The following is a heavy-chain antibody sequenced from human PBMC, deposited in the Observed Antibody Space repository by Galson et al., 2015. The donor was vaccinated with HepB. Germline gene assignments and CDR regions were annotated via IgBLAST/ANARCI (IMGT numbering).Heavy chain of an antibody. V-gene: IGHV2-70*01. CDR1: GLSLNTSGMC. J-gene: IGHJ2*01. CDR3: ARAYYSNPYFDL. CDR2: IDWDDDQ. Sequence: PALVKPTQTLTLTCTFSGLSLNTSGMCVTWIRQPPGKALEWLALIDWDDDQYYSTSLKTRLTISKDTSKNQVVLTMTNMDPVDTATYYCARAYYSNPYFDLWGRGTLVTVSS. D-gene: IGHD4-11*01.